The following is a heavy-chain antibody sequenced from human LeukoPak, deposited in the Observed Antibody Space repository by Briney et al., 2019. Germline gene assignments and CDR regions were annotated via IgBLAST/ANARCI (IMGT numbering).Heavy chain of an antibody. Sequence: ASVKVSCKASGYTFTGYYMHLVRQAPGQGLEWMGWINPNSGGTNYAQKFQGRVTMTRDTSISTAYMELSRLRSDDTAVYYCAADPYSGSWYNFDYWGQGTLVTVSS. J-gene: IGHJ4*02. V-gene: IGHV1-2*02. CDR3: AADPYSGSWYNFDY. D-gene: IGHD6-13*01. CDR1: GYTFTGYY. CDR2: INPNSGGT.